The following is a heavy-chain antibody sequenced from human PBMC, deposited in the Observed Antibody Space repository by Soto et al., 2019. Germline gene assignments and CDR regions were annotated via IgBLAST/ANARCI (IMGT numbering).Heavy chain of an antibody. V-gene: IGHV4-39*01. J-gene: IGHJ3*02. CDR3: ARHRAMRGSSGLYSIWSAFDI. CDR1: GGSISSSSYY. Sequence: QLQLQASGPGLVKPSETLSLTCTVSGGSISSSSYYWGWIRQPPGKGLEWIGSIYYSGSNYYNPSLKSRVTISVDPSKNQFSLKLSFVTAADTAVYYCARHRAMRGSSGLYSIWSAFDIWGQGTMVTVSS. D-gene: IGHD6-19*01. CDR2: IYYSGSN.